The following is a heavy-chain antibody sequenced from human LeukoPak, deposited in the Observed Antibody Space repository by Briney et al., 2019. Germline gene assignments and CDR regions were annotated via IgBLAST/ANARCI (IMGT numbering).Heavy chain of an antibody. V-gene: IGHV4-30-4*01. CDR2: IYYSGST. Sequence: SETLSLTCTVSGGSISSGDYYWSWIRQPPGKGLEWIGYIYYSGSTYYNPSLKSRVTISVDTSKNQFSLKLSSVTAADTAVYYCARDHWGGYYYYGMDVWGQGTTVTVSS. CDR1: GGSISSGDYY. J-gene: IGHJ6*02. D-gene: IGHD7-27*01. CDR3: ARDHWGGYYYYGMDV.